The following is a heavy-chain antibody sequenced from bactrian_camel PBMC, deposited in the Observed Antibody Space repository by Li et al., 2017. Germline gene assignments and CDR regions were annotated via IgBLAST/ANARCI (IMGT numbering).Heavy chain of an antibody. CDR3: ATRDSWSFNY. CDR2: INTGGGTT. V-gene: IGHV3S54*01. Sequence: HVQLVESGGGSVQAGGSLRLSCAASEDLYNSVCVGWFRQPPGKKREGVAAINTGGGTTYYADSAKGRFTISRDNAKNTVYLQMNSLKSEDTALYYCATRDSWSFNYWGQGTQVTVS. CDR1: EDLYNSVC. J-gene: IGHJ4*01. D-gene: IGHD6*01.